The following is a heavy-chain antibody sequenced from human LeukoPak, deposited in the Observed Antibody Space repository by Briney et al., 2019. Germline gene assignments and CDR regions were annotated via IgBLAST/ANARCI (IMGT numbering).Heavy chain of an antibody. CDR2: MNPNSGNT. Sequence: ASVKVSCKASGYTFTSYDINWVRQATGQGLEWMGWMNPNSGNTGYAQKFQGRVTITRNTSISTVYMELSSLRSEDTAVYYCAMRAPSTVVTPEEDYWGQGTLVTVSS. CDR1: GYTFTSYD. J-gene: IGHJ4*02. CDR3: AMRAPSTVVTPEEDY. D-gene: IGHD4-23*01. V-gene: IGHV1-8*03.